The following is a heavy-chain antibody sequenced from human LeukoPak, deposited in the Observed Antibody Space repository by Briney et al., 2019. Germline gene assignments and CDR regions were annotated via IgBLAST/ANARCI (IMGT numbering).Heavy chain of an antibody. Sequence: ASVKASCTASGYTFTSYYMHWVRQAPGQGLEWMGIINPSGGSTSYAQKFQGRVTMTRDTSTSTVYMELSSLRSEDTAVYYCARDRDLYCSGGSCYPGYFDYWGQGTLVTVSS. V-gene: IGHV1-46*01. CDR2: INPSGGST. D-gene: IGHD2-15*01. CDR1: GYTFTSYY. J-gene: IGHJ4*02. CDR3: ARDRDLYCSGGSCYPGYFDY.